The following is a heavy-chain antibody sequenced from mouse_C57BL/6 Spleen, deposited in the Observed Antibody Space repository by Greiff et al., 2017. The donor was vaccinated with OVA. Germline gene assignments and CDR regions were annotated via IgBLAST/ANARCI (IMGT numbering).Heavy chain of an antibody. V-gene: IGHV1-50*01. CDR1: GYTFTSYW. CDR3: ARNYGEYFDV. D-gene: IGHD1-1*01. CDR2: IDPSDSYT. J-gene: IGHJ1*03. Sequence: QVQLQQPGAELVKPGASVKLSCKASGYTFTSYWMQWVKQRPGQGLEWIGEIDPSDSYTNYNQKFKGKATLTVDKSSSTAYMELRSLTSEDSAVYYCARNYGEYFDVWGTGTTVTVSS.